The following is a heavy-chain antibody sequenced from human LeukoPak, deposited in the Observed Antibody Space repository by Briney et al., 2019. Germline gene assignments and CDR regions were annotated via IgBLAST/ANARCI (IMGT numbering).Heavy chain of an antibody. Sequence: ASVKVSCKASGYTFTSYVINWVRQATGQGLEWMGWMNPNSGNTGYAQKFQGRVAMTRNTSISTAYMELSSLRTEDTAVYYCARGSSSWFDPWGQGTLVTVSS. D-gene: IGHD6-6*01. V-gene: IGHV1-8*01. J-gene: IGHJ5*02. CDR2: MNPNSGNT. CDR3: ARGSSSWFDP. CDR1: GYTFTSYV.